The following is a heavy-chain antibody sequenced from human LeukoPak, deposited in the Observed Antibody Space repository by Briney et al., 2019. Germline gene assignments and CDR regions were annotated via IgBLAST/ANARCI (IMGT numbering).Heavy chain of an antibody. CDR3: ARASRWFGEFSAWFDP. CDR2: IYPGDSDT. Sequence: GESLKISCKGSGYIFTSYWIGWVRQMPGKGLEWMGIIYPGDSDTRYSPSFQGQVTISADKSISTAYLQWSSLKASDTAMYYCARASRWFGEFSAWFDPWGQGTLVTVSS. V-gene: IGHV5-51*01. CDR1: GYIFTSYW. J-gene: IGHJ5*02. D-gene: IGHD3-10*01.